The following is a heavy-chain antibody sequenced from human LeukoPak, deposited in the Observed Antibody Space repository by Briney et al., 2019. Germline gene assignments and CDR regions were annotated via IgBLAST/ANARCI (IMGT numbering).Heavy chain of an antibody. CDR1: GFTFSNAW. CDR2: IKSKTYGGTT. J-gene: IGHJ4*02. CDR3: TRGQYSGYYEDY. V-gene: IGHV3-15*01. Sequence: GGSLRLSCAASGFTFSNAWMSWVRQAPGKGLEWVGRIKSKTYGGTTDYAASVKGRFTISRDDSKSIAYLQLNSLKTDDTAVYYCTRGQYSGYYEDYWGQGSLVTVSS. D-gene: IGHD3-22*01.